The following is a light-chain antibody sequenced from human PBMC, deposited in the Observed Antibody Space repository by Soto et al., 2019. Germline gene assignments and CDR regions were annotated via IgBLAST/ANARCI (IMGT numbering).Light chain of an antibody. V-gene: IGLV1-40*01. Sequence: QSVLTQPPSVSGAPGQRVTISCTGSSSNIGAGYDIHWYQQLPGAAPKLLISGNSNRPSGVPDRFSGSKSVSSASLAIAGLQAEDEADYYCQSYDTSLSGSVFGGGTQLTVL. CDR1: SSNIGAGYD. J-gene: IGLJ2*01. CDR2: GNS. CDR3: QSYDTSLSGSV.